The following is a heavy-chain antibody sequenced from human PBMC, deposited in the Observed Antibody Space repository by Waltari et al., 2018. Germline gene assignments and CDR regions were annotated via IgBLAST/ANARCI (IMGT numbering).Heavy chain of an antibody. CDR2: IYHSGTT. J-gene: IGHJ6*02. V-gene: IGHV4-4*02. D-gene: IGHD3-16*02. Sequence: QVQLQESGPGLVKPSGTLSLTCAVSGGSIRSGDLWSWVRHPPGKGLEWIGDIYHSGTTNYNPSLESRVTISIDNPKNHFSLKLRSVTAADTAMYYCAREREGGIRGQYGLDVWGQGTTVTVSS. CDR3: AREREGGIRGQYGLDV. CDR1: GGSIRSGDL.